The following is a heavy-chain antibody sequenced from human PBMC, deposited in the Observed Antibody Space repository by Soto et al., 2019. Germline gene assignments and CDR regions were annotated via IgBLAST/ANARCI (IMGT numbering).Heavy chain of an antibody. J-gene: IGHJ5*02. D-gene: IGHD3-22*01. CDR2: IFPSDSDT. Sequence: PGESLNISWRTSGCKFTSYWIAWVRQMPGKGLEWMVIIFPSDSDTRYSPSFQGQVTISADRSTSTVFLQWASLKSSDTAVYFCARKDTSGFFNWFDXWGQGTLFTVS. V-gene: IGHV5-51*01. CDR1: GCKFTSYW. CDR3: ARKDTSGFFNWFDX.